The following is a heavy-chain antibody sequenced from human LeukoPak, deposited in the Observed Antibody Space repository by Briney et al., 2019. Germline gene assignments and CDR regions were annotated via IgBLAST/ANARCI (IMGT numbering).Heavy chain of an antibody. CDR3: VRWYGGSGLENYYYYVDV. CDR2: ISDSGDST. V-gene: IGHV3-23*01. CDR1: GFTFSTHG. D-gene: IGHD3-10*01. J-gene: IGHJ6*03. Sequence: GGSLRLSCAASGFTFSTHGMSWFRQAPGKGLEWVSSISDSGDSTYYADSVKGRFTISRDNSKNTLYLQMNSLRAEDTAVYYCVRWYGGSGLENYYYYVDVWGKGTTVTISS.